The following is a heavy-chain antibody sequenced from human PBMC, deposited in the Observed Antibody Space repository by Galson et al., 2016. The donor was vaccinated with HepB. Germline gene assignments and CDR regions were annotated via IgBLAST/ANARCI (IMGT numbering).Heavy chain of an antibody. CDR1: GDSITTLTYY. D-gene: IGHD4-23*01. Sequence: SETLSLTCTLSGDSITTLTYYWGWIRQPPGKGLEWIGAIYWPRSAYYNSSLKSRVTISVDPSNNQFSLKLTSLTAADTAVYFCARHDSPEHGQQTVGGAHYYYGLDVWGQGTTVTVSS. J-gene: IGHJ6*02. V-gene: IGHV4-39*01. CDR3: ARHDSPEHGQQTVGGAHYYYGLDV. CDR2: IYWPRSA.